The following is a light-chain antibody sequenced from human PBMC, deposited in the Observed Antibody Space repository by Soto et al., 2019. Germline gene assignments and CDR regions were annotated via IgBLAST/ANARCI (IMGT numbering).Light chain of an antibody. CDR2: GAS. CDR3: QQYRSWPLT. V-gene: IGKV3-15*01. J-gene: IGKJ4*01. CDR1: QSVGTN. Sequence: EIVMTQSPATLSVSPGEIATLSCRAGQSVGTNLDWYQQKPSQPPRLLIYGASTRTTGIPARFSGSGSGTEFTLTISSLQSEDFAVYHCQQYRSWPLTFGGGTKVEIK.